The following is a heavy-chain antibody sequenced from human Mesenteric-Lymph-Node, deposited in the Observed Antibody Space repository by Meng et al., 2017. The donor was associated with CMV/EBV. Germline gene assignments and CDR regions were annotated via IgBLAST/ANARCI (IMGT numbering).Heavy chain of an antibody. CDR3: ARTSDGCLGVHH. CDR1: GGTSRSYG. V-gene: IGHV1-69*01. CDR2: IIPIFGTA. D-gene: IGHD3-16*01. J-gene: IGHJ5*02. Sequence: KASGGTSRSYGISWLRQAPGQGLDWMGGIIPIFGTANYAQKFQGRVTITADESTSTAYMELSSLRSEDTAVYYCARTSDGCLGVHHWGQGTLVTVSS.